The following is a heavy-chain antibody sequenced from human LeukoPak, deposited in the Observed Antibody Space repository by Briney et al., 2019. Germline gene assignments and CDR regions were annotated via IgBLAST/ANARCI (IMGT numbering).Heavy chain of an antibody. CDR1: GFTFSSYW. CDR2: NNSDGGHT. Sequence: SGGSLRLSCVASGFTFSSYWIHWVRQAPGKGLVWVSRNNSDGGHTDYADSVKGRFTISRDNSKNTLYLQMNSLRAEDTAVYYCAKGGLRTSPLYYMDVWGKGTTVTVSS. J-gene: IGHJ6*03. D-gene: IGHD3-16*01. CDR3: AKGGLRTSPLYYMDV. V-gene: IGHV3-74*01.